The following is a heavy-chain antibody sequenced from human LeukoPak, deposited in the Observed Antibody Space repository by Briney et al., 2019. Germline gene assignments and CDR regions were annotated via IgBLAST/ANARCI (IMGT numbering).Heavy chain of an antibody. CDR2: VSGGGDTT. CDR1: GFTFSSYA. J-gene: IGHJ5*02. V-gene: IGHV3-23*01. D-gene: IGHD2-21*01. CDR3: TKEGPVNAIGDL. Sequence: GVSLRLSCAASGFTFSSYAMSWVRQAPGKGLEWVSAVSGGGDTTYYADSVKGRFAISRENSKDTLYLQINSLRADDTAVYYCTKEGPVNAIGDLWGQGTLVTVSS.